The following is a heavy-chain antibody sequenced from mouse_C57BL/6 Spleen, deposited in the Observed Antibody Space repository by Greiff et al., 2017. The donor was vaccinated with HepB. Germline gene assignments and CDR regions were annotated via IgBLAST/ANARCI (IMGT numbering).Heavy chain of an antibody. D-gene: IGHD2-1*01. J-gene: IGHJ4*01. CDR3: ARRSSMVTTLYYYAMDY. CDR1: GYSFTGYY. V-gene: IGHV1-42*01. Sequence: EVKVVESGPELVKPGASVKISCKASGYSFTGYYMNWVKQSPEKSLEWIGEINPSTGGTTYNQKFKAKATLTVDKSSSTAYMQLKSLTSEDSAVYYCARRSSMVTTLYYYAMDYWGQGTSVTVSS. CDR2: INPSTGGT.